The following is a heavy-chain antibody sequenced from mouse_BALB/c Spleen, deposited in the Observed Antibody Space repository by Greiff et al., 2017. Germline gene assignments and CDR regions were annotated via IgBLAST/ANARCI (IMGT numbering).Heavy chain of an antibody. CDR2: IDPETGGT. D-gene: IGHD1-2*01. CDR3: TIITTASAY. Sequence: VQLQQSGAELVRPGASVTLSCKASGYTFTDYEMHWVKQTPVHGLEWIGAIDPETGGTAYNQKFKGKATLTADKSSSTAYMELRSLTSEDSAVYYCTIITTASAYWGQGTLVTVSA. CDR1: GYTFTDYE. V-gene: IGHV1-15*01. J-gene: IGHJ3*01.